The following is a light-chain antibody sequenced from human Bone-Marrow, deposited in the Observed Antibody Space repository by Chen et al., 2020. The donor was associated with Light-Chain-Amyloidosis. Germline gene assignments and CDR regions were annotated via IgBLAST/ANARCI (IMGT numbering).Light chain of an antibody. CDR1: HSGSTS. CDR3: QVWDRSSDRPV. Sequence: YVLTQPSSVSVAPGQTATIARAGNHSGSTSVHWYQQTPGQAPLLVVYDDSDRPSGIPERLSGSNSGNTATLTISRVEAGDEADYYCQVWDRSSDRPVFGGGTKLTVL. V-gene: IGLV3-21*02. CDR2: DDS. J-gene: IGLJ3*02.